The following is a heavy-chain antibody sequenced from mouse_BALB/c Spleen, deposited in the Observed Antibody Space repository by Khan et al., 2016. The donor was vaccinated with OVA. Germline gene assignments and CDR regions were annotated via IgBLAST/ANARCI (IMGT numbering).Heavy chain of an antibody. CDR3: ARIKKIVATYFDY. V-gene: IGHV1S81*02. CDR1: GYTFTSYW. CDR2: TNPTNGRT. J-gene: IGHJ2*01. Sequence: VQQSGAELVKAGASVKMSCKASGYTFTSYWMHWVKQRLGQGLEWFAETNPTNGRTYYNEKFKSKATLTVDKSSSTAYMLLSGPTFEDSAVYYCARIKKIVATYFDYWGQGTTLTVSS. D-gene: IGHD1-1*01.